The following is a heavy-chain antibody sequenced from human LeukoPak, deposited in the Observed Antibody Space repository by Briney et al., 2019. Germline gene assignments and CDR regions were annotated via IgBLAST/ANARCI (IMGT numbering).Heavy chain of an antibody. CDR2: IYTSGST. D-gene: IGHD1-14*01. V-gene: IGHV4-61*02. CDR3: ARDSPTNYFDY. Sequence: SETLSLTCTVSGGSISSGSYYWTWIRQPAGKGLEWIGRIYTSGSTNYNPSLKSRVTISADTSKNQFSLKLSSVTAADTAVYYCARDSPTNYFDYWGQGTLVTVSP. CDR1: GGSISSGSYY. J-gene: IGHJ4*02.